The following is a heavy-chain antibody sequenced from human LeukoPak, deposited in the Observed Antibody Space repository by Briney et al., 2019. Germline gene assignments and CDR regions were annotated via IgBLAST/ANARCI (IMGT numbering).Heavy chain of an antibody. D-gene: IGHD4-17*01. V-gene: IGHV1-2*02. Sequence: ASVKVSCKASGYTFTGYYMHWVRQAPGQGPEWMGWINPNSGGTNYAQKFQGRVTMTRDTSISTAYMELSRLRSDDTAVYYCARDWDDYGWFDPWGQGTLVTVSS. CDR3: ARDWDDYGWFDP. CDR1: GYTFTGYY. CDR2: INPNSGGT. J-gene: IGHJ5*02.